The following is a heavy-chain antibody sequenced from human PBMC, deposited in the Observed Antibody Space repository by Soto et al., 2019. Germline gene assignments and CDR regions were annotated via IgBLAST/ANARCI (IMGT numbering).Heavy chain of an antibody. V-gene: IGHV3-64*01. CDR2: ISGNGGST. CDR3: ARGSTKSYYYMDV. Sequence: GGSLRLSCAASGFTFSSYAMHWVRQAPGKGLEYVSAISGNGGSTYYANSVKGRFTISRDNSKNTLYLQMGSLRAEDMAVYYCARGSTKSYYYMDVWGKGTTVTVSS. CDR1: GFTFSSYA. J-gene: IGHJ6*03.